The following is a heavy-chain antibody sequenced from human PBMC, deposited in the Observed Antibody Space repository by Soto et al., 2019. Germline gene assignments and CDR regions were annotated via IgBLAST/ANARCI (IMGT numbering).Heavy chain of an antibody. Sequence: QVQLQEPGPRLVEPSHTLSLTCTVSGASISNGYYSWSWIRQSPGTGLEWIGHIHSGGTTYSNPSLKSRLTRSVDVSKNQFSLKLSSLTAADTAVYYCARGPSGDKVDYWGQGTLVTVSS. CDR1: GASISNGYYS. D-gene: IGHD1-26*01. CDR3: ARGPSGDKVDY. CDR2: IHSGGTT. V-gene: IGHV4-30-4*01. J-gene: IGHJ4*02.